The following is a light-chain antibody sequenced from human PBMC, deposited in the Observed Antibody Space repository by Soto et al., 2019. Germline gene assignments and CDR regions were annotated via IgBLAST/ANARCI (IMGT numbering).Light chain of an antibody. CDR1: QSISVW. J-gene: IGKJ5*01. Sequence: DIQMTQSLSTVSASVGDRVTITCRASQSISVWLAWYQQKAGKAPNLLIDKASRLESGVPSRFSGSGSGSEFNFTITGLQPDDFATYFCQQYNTYSTFGQGTRLEI. V-gene: IGKV1-5*03. CDR2: KAS. CDR3: QQYNTYST.